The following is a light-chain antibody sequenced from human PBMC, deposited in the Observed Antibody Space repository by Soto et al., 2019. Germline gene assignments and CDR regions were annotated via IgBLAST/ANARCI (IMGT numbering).Light chain of an antibody. CDR1: QSVRRY. J-gene: IGKJ3*01. CDR2: DAS. V-gene: IGKV3-11*01. CDR3: QHSSNWPFT. Sequence: ILLTQPPATLSLAPGERASLSCRARQSVRRYLPWYQQKPGQGPMLLIYDASRRGAGSRARCSGRGSRTQYTHTMSNLGPEDFEFYYDQHSSNWPFTCGLGTKVDS.